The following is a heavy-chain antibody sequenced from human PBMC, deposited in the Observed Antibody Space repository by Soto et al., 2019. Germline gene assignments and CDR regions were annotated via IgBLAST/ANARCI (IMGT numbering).Heavy chain of an antibody. CDR1: GGSISSYY. V-gene: IGHV4-59*01. CDR3: ARFYSGTQYYMDV. J-gene: IGHJ6*03. CDR2: IYYSGST. Sequence: SETLSLTCTVSGGSISSYYWSWIRQPPGKGLEWIGYIYYSGSTNYNPSLKSRVTISVDTSKNQFSLKLSSVTAADTAVYYCARFYSGTQYYMDVWGKGTTVTVSS. D-gene: IGHD3-10*01.